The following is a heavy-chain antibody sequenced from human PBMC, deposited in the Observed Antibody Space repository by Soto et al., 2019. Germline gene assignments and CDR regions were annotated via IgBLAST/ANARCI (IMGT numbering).Heavy chain of an antibody. J-gene: IGHJ4*02. CDR2: IIPILGIA. V-gene: IGHV1-69*08. Sequence: QVQLVQSGAEVKKPGSSVKVSCKASGGTFSSYTISWVRQAPGQGLEWMGRIIPILGIANYAQKFQGRVTITAAKSTSTAYMELCSLRSEDTAVYYWAREEGANISWGQGTLVTVSS. CDR1: GGTFSSYT. D-gene: IGHD1-20*01. CDR3: AREEGANIS.